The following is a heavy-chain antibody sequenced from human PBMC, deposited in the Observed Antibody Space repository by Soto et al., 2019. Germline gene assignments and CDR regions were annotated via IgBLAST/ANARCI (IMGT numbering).Heavy chain of an antibody. Sequence: GGSLRLSCAASGFTFSSYGMHWVRQAPGKGLEWVAVISYDGSNKYYADSVKGRFTISRDNSKNTLYLQMNSLRAEDTAVYYCAKESTVTNDYYYYYGMDVWGQGTTVTVSS. J-gene: IGHJ6*02. CDR3: AKESTVTNDYYYYYGMDV. D-gene: IGHD4-4*01. V-gene: IGHV3-30*18. CDR1: GFTFSSYG. CDR2: ISYDGSNK.